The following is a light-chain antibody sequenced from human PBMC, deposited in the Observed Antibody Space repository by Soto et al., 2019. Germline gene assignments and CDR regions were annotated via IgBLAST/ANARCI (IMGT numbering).Light chain of an antibody. V-gene: IGLV2-8*01. CDR1: SSDVGGYNY. Sequence: QSALTQPPSASGSPGQSVTISCTGTSSDVGGYNYVSWYQQHPGKAPKLMIYEVSTRPSGVPDRFSGSKSGNTASLTVSGLQAEDEADFYCSSYAGSKNYVFGTGTKGTVL. CDR2: EVS. J-gene: IGLJ1*01. CDR3: SSYAGSKNYV.